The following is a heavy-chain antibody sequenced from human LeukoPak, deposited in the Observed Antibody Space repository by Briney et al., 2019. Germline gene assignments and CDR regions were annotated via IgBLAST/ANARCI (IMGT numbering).Heavy chain of an antibody. CDR1: GITFSSYA. Sequence: GGSLRLSCAASGITFSSYAMSWVRQAPGKGLEWVSTTSGSGGSANYANSAKGRFTISRDNSENTLYLQMNSLRGEDTAVYYCAKSLGATYFFDCWGQGSLVTVSS. J-gene: IGHJ4*02. CDR2: TSGSGGSA. D-gene: IGHD3-16*01. CDR3: AKSLGATYFFDC. V-gene: IGHV3-23*01.